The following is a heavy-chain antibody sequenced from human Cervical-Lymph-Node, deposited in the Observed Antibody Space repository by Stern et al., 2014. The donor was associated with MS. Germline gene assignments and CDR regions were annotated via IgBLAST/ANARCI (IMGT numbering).Heavy chain of an antibody. CDR3: AKDTWYYDFWSGYYTD. Sequence: EVQLVESGGGLVQPGRSLRLSCAASGFTFDDYAMHWVRQAPGKGLGWVSGIRWNSGNIGYADSVKCRFTISRDNAKNSLYLQMNSLRAEDTALYYCAKDTWYYDFWSGYYTDWGQGTLVTVSS. CDR2: IRWNSGNI. D-gene: IGHD3-3*01. CDR1: GFTFDDYA. J-gene: IGHJ4*02. V-gene: IGHV3-9*01.